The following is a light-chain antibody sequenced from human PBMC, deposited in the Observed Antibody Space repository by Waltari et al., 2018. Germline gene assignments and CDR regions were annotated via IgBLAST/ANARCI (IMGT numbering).Light chain of an antibody. Sequence: DIQMTQSPATLSPSVGDRVTITCRASQTINNWLAWYQQKPGKAPQLLIQRASVLQSGVPSRFIGSGSGTDFTLTISSLQADDFATYYCQQYETYSPYTFGQGTKVDLK. J-gene: IGKJ2*01. V-gene: IGKV1-5*03. CDR3: QQYETYSPYT. CDR1: QTINNW. CDR2: RAS.